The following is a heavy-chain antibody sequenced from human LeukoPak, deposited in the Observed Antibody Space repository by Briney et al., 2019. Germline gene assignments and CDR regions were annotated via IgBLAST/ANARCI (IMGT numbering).Heavy chain of an antibody. CDR1: GFTFSSYW. CDR2: INSDGSST. D-gene: IGHD3-16*01. V-gene: IGHV3-74*01. Sequence: TGGSLRLSCAASGFTFSSYWMHWVRQAPGKGLVWVSRINSDGSSTSYADSVKGRFTISRDNSKNTMYLQMNNLRAEDTAVYYCARRGTPNAFDLWGQGTMVTVSS. CDR3: ARRGTPNAFDL. J-gene: IGHJ3*01.